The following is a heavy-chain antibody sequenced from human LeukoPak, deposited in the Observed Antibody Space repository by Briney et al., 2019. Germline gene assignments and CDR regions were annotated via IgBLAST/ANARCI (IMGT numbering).Heavy chain of an antibody. Sequence: SETLSLTCTVSGGSISSSSYYWGWIRQPPGKGLEWIGSIYYSGSTYYNPSLKSRVTISVDTSKNQFSLKLSSVTAADTAVYYCARDQGLTYYYGSGSYIVSYFDYWGRGTLVTVSS. D-gene: IGHD3-10*01. V-gene: IGHV4-39*02. CDR3: ARDQGLTYYYGSGSYIVSYFDY. CDR2: IYYSGST. J-gene: IGHJ4*02. CDR1: GGSISSSSYY.